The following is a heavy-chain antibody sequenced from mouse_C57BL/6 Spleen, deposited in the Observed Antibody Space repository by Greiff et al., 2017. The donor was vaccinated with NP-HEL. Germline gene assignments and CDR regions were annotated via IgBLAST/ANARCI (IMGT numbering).Heavy chain of an antibody. Sequence: EVQLQQSGPELVKPGASVKMSCKASGYTFTDYNMHWVKQSHGKSLEWIGYINPNNGGTSYNQKFKGKATLTVNKSSSTAYMELRSLTSEDSAVYYCARSYDYDDDAMDYWGQETSVTVSS. CDR3: ARSYDYDDDAMDY. D-gene: IGHD2-4*01. V-gene: IGHV1-22*01. CDR2: INPNNGGT. CDR1: GYTFTDYN. J-gene: IGHJ4*01.